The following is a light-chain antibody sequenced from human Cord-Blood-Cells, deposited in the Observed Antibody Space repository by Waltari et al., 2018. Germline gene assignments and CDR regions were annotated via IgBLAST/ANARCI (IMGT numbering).Light chain of an antibody. J-gene: IGLJ2*01. V-gene: IGLV2-23*01. CDR2: EGS. Sequence: QSALTQPASVSGSPGQSITLSCTGTSSDVGSYNLVSWYQQHPGKAPKLMIYEGSKRPSGVSNRCSGSKSGNTASLTISGLQAEDEADYYCCSYAGSSTLVFGGGTKLTVL. CDR1: SSDVGSYNL. CDR3: CSYAGSSTLV.